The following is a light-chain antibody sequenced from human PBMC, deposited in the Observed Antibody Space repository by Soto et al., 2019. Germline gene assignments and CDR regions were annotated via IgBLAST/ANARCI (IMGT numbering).Light chain of an antibody. CDR1: QSVSGN. J-gene: IGKJ1*01. CDR3: QQYNNWPPT. CDR2: GAS. V-gene: IGKV3-15*01. Sequence: EIVMTQSPATLSVSPGERATLSCRASQSVSGNLAWYQQKPGQAPRLLIYGASTGATGIPVRFSGSGSGTEFTLTISSLQSEDFAVYYCQQYNNWPPTFGQGTKVEIK.